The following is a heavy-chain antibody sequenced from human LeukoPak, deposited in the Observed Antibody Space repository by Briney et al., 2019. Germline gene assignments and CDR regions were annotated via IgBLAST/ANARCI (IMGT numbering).Heavy chain of an antibody. CDR1: GFTFSDYY. CDR2: ISSSGSTI. D-gene: IGHD6-13*01. CDR3: ARDPAQDSSSWLFDY. V-gene: IGHV3-11*04. J-gene: IGHJ4*02. Sequence: GGSLRLSCAASGFTFSDYYMSWIRQAPGKGLEWVSYISSSGSTIYYADSVKGRFTISRDNAKNSLYLQMNSLRAEDTAVYYCARDPAQDSSSWLFDYWGQGTLVTVSS.